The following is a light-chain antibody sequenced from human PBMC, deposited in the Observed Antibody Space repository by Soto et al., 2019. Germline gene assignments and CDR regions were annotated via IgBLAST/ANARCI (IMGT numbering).Light chain of an antibody. V-gene: IGLV3-21*02. CDR3: QVWDSSSDHRVV. Sequence: SYELTQAPSVSVAPGQTARSTCGVNNIAIKSVHWYQQKPGQAPVLVVYDDGDRPSGIPERFSGSNSGNTATLTITRVEAGDEADYHCQVWDSSSDHRVVFGGGTKLTVL. CDR2: DDG. CDR1: NIAIKS. J-gene: IGLJ2*01.